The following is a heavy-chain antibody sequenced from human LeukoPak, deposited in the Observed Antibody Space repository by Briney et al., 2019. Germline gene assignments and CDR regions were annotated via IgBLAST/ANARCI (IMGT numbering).Heavy chain of an antibody. V-gene: IGHV3-23*01. CDR1: GFTFSDYA. CDR2: ISGSGVST. CDR3: AKDSRDYDFWSGYSNWFDP. J-gene: IGHJ5*02. D-gene: IGHD3-3*01. Sequence: GGSLRLSCAASGFTFSDYAMSWVRQAPEKGLEWVSAISGSGVSTSFSDYYLDSVKGRFTISRDNSKNTLYLQMNSLRAEDTAVYYCAKDSRDYDFWSGYSNWFDPWGQGTLVTVSS.